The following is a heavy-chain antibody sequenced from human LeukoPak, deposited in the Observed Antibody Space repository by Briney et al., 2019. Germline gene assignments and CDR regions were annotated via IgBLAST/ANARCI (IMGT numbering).Heavy chain of an antibody. D-gene: IGHD4-11*01. Sequence: ASVKLSCNSSGYTFIIYDINWMRQPTAQGLELMGWMNPNSGNTSYSQKFQGRVTLTITTATTTAYLELSSLRSDDTAVYYCARGLLSFMRSDYSNYWEHWFDPWGQGPLVTVSS. CDR3: ARGLLSFMRSDYSNYWEHWFDP. V-gene: IGHV1-8*03. CDR1: GYTFIIYD. J-gene: IGHJ5*02. CDR2: MNPNSGNT.